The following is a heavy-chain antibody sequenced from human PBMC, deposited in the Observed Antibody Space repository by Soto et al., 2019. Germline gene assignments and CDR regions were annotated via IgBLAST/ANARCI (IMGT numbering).Heavy chain of an antibody. CDR2: ISAYNGNT. D-gene: IGHD6-19*01. J-gene: IGHJ4*02. CDR3: ARAQARYSSGWTTGY. CDR1: GYTFTSYG. V-gene: IGHV1-18*01. Sequence: ASVKVSCKASGYTFTSYGISWVRQAPGQGLEWMGWISAYNGNTNYAQKLQGRVTITTDTSTSTAYIELRSLRSDDTAVYYCARAQARYSSGWTTGYWGQGTLVTVSS.